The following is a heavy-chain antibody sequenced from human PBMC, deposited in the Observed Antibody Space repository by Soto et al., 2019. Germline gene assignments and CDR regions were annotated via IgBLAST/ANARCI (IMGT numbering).Heavy chain of an antibody. D-gene: IGHD3-22*01. CDR2: IKSKTDGGTT. J-gene: IGHJ4*02. CDR1: GFTFSKAW. V-gene: IGHV3-15*01. CDR3: TTEGPYYYDSNLF. Sequence: SGGALRLSCAGSGFTFSKAWMSWVRQAPGKGLEWVGRIKSKTDGGTTDYAAPVKGRFTISRDDSKNTLYLQMNSLKTEDTAVYYCTTEGPYYYDSNLFWGRGTLVTVSS.